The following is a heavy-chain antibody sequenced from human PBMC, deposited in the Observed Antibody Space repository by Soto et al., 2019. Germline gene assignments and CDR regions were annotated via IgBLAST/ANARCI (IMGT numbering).Heavy chain of an antibody. V-gene: IGHV3-30-3*01. CDR2: ISYDGSNK. Sequence: GSLRLSCAASGFTFSSYAMHWVRQAPGKGLEWVAVISYDGSNKYYADSVKGRFTISRDNSKNTLYLQMNSLRAEDTAVYYCARDLVVVVPAATPYYYYGMDVWGQGTTVTVSS. CDR1: GFTFSSYA. CDR3: ARDLVVVVPAATPYYYYGMDV. J-gene: IGHJ6*02. D-gene: IGHD2-2*01.